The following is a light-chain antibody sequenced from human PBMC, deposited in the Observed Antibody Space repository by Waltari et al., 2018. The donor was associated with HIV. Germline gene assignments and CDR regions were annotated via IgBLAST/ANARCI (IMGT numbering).Light chain of an antibody. CDR2: EFT. V-gene: IGLV2-14*01. CDR3: SSYTATTAIL. J-gene: IGLJ3*02. CDR1: NSDVGGYGY. Sequence: QSVLTQPASVSGSPGQSITISCTGTNSDVGGYGYVSWYQQHPGKAPTFLIYEFTHRPSGLSSRFSGSKSGNTASRTISGLQAEDEADYYCSSYTATTAILFGGGTKVTVL.